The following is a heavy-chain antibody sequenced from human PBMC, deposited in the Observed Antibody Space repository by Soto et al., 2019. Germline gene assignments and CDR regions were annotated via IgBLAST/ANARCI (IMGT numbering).Heavy chain of an antibody. D-gene: IGHD2-15*01. CDR2: IIPILGIA. J-gene: IGHJ4*02. V-gene: IGHV1-69*02. CDR3: ARGLGYCSGGSCFLDY. CDR1: GGTFSSYT. Sequence: SVKVSCKASGGTFSSYTISWVRQAPGQGLEWMGRIIPILGIANYAQKFQGRVTITADKSTSTAYMELSILRSEDTAVYYCARGLGYCSGGSCFLDYWGQGTLVTVSS.